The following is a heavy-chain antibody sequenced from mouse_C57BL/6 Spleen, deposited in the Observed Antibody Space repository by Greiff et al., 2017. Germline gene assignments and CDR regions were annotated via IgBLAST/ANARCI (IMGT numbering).Heavy chain of an antibody. CDR1: GYTFTSYG. CDR3: ARHEDSYSKECAY. V-gene: IGHV1-81*01. Sequence: VQGVESGAELARPGASVKLSCKASGYTFTSYGISWVKQRTGQGLEWIGEIYPRSGNTYYNEKFKGKATLTADKSSSTAYMELRSLPSEDSAVYCCARHEDSYSKECAYWGQGTLVTVSA. CDR2: IYPRSGNT. D-gene: IGHD2-5*01. J-gene: IGHJ3*01.